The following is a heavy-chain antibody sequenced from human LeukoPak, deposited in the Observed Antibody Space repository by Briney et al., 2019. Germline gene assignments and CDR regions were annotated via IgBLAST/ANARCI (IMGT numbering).Heavy chain of an antibody. CDR3: ARFMTTMIALHY. Sequence: SGPALVKPTQTLTLTCTFSGFSLSTSGMCVSWIRQPPGKALEWLARIDWDDDKYYSTSLKTRLTISKDTSKNQVVLTMTNMDPVDTATYYCARFMTTMIALHYWGQGTLVTVSS. V-gene: IGHV2-70*11. J-gene: IGHJ4*02. D-gene: IGHD2-21*01. CDR2: IDWDDDK. CDR1: GFSLSTSGMC.